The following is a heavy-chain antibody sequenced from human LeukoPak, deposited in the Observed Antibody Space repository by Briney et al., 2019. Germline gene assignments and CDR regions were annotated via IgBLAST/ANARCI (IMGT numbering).Heavy chain of an antibody. V-gene: IGHV3-48*03. CDR2: ISSSGSTI. D-gene: IGHD3-3*01. Sequence: PGGSLRLSCAASGFTFSSYEMNWVRQAPGKGLEWVSYISSSGSTIYYADSVKGRFTISRDNAKNSLYLQMNSLRADDTAVYYCAREMSGYYTRGQGTLVTVSS. CDR1: GFTFSSYE. CDR3: AREMSGYYT. J-gene: IGHJ4*02.